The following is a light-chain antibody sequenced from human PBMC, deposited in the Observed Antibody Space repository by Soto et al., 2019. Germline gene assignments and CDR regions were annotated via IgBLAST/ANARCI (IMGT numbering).Light chain of an antibody. V-gene: IGKV1-5*03. J-gene: IGKJ1*01. CDR2: KAS. Sequence: DIQMTQSPSTLSASVGDRVTITCRASQSISSWLAWYQQKPGKAPKLLIYKASSLESGVPSRFSGSGSGTEFTLTISSLQPDDFATYYCQQYNSWTFGQGTTVEIK. CDR1: QSISSW. CDR3: QQYNSWT.